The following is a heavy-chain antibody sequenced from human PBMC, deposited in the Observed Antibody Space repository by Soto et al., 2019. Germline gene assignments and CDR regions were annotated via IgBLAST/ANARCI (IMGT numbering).Heavy chain of an antibody. V-gene: IGHV4-31*03. D-gene: IGHD5-12*01. Sequence: PSETLSLTCTVSGGSICSGGYYWSWIRQHPGKGLEWIGYIYYSGSTYYNPSLKSRVTISVDTSKNQFSLKLSSVTAADTAVYYCARDRREATILEDYYYYGMDVWGQGTTVTVSS. CDR1: GGSICSGGYY. CDR2: IYYSGST. J-gene: IGHJ6*02. CDR3: ARDRREATILEDYYYYGMDV.